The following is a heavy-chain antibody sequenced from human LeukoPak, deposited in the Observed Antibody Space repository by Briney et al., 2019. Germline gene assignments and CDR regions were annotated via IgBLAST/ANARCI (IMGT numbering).Heavy chain of an antibody. V-gene: IGHV1-69*13. D-gene: IGHD6-19*01. CDR1: GGTFSSYA. Sequence: GASVKVSCKASGGTFSSYAISWVRPAPGQGLEWMGGIIPIFGTANYAQKFQGRVTITADESTSTAYMELSSLRSEDTAVYYCAGGYSSGWFMLDYWGQGTLVTVSS. CDR2: IIPIFGTA. J-gene: IGHJ4*02. CDR3: AGGYSSGWFMLDY.